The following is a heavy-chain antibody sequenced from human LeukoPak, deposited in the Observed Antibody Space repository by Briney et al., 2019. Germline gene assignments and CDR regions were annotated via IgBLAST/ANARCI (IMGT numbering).Heavy chain of an antibody. CDR1: GYTFTSYD. D-gene: IGHD1-14*01. V-gene: IGHV1-8*01. Sequence: ASVKVSCKASGYTFTSYDINWVRQATGQGLEWMGWMNPNSGNTGYAQKFQGRVTMTRNTSISTAYMELSSLRSEDTAVYYYARAPTVRKYYYYYYMDVWGKGTTVTVSS. J-gene: IGHJ6*03. CDR2: MNPNSGNT. CDR3: ARAPTVRKYYYYYYMDV.